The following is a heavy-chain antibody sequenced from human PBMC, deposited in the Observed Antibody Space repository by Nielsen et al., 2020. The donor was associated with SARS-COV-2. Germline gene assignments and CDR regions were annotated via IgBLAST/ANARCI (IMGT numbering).Heavy chain of an antibody. J-gene: IGHJ6*02. CDR2: VYYSGNT. CDR3: ARRGGTTSSVRSAFYYGVDV. D-gene: IGHD1-14*01. V-gene: IGHV4-39*01. CDR1: GGSIGSRTYY. Sequence: SETLSLTCTVSGGSIGSRTYYWGWIRQPPGKGLEWIGSVYYSGNTYYNSSFKSRVTISVDASRNQFSLRLSSVTAADTAVYYCARRGGTTSSVRSAFYYGVDVWGQGATVTVSS.